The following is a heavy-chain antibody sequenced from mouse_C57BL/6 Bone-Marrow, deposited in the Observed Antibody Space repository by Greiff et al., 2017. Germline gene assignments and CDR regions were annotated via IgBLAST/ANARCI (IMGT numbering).Heavy chain of an antibody. CDR3: ARRGYYDYDGAMDY. J-gene: IGHJ4*01. CDR1: GYTFTGYW. Sequence: QVQLQQPGAELMKPGASVTLSCKATGYTFTGYWIEWVKQRPGHGLEWIGEILPGSGSTNYNEKFKGKATFTADTSSNTAYMQRSSLTTEDSAIYYCARRGYYDYDGAMDYWGQGTSVTVSS. D-gene: IGHD2-4*01. V-gene: IGHV1-9*01. CDR2: ILPGSGST.